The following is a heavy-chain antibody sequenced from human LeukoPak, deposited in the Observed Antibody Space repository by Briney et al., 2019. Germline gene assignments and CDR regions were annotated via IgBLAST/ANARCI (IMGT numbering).Heavy chain of an antibody. Sequence: PSETLSLTCAVSGGSISSGGYSWSWLRQPPGKGLEWIGYIYHSGSTYYNPSLKRRVTISVDRSKNQFSLKLSSVTAADTAVYYCARGVPAVDYWGQGTLVTVSS. D-gene: IGHD2-2*01. J-gene: IGHJ4*02. V-gene: IGHV4-30-2*01. CDR3: ARGVPAVDY. CDR2: IYHSGST. CDR1: GGSISSGGYS.